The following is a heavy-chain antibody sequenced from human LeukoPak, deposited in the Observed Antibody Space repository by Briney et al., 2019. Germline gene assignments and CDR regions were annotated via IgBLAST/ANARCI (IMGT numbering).Heavy chain of an antibody. D-gene: IGHD3-10*02. CDR2: IHDDGNVK. J-gene: IGHJ6*04. CDR3: AELGITMIGGV. Sequence: GGSLRLSCAASGFSFTTYAMSWFRQAPGKGLEWVANIHDDGNVKNYVDSVKGRFTTSRDNAKNSLYLQMNSLRAEDTAVYYCAELGITMIGGVWGKGTTVTISS. CDR1: GFSFTTYA. V-gene: IGHV3-7*01.